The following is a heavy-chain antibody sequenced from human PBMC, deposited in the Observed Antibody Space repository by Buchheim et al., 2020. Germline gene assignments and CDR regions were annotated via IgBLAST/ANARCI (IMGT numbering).Heavy chain of an antibody. CDR2: VYYNGRT. CDR3: AGQTGTYLPYY. D-gene: IGHD3-10*01. CDR1: GGSISTGAYY. Sequence: QLQLQESGPGLVKPSETLSLTCIVSGGSISTGAYYGGWVRQPPGKGLEWIGSVYYNGRTFYSPSLESRVTVSLDTSKNQFSLSLTSVTAADTAVYYCAGQTGTYLPYYWGQGTL. J-gene: IGHJ4*02. V-gene: IGHV4-39*01.